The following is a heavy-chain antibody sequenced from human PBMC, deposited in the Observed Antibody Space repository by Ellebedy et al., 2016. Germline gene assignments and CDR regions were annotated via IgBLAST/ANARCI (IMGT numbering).Heavy chain of an antibody. CDR1: RYTFTGYY. CDR2: INPNTGGT. CDR3: AKVYTTSWYLEV. J-gene: IGHJ6*02. Sequence: ASVKVSXKASRYTFTGYYMHWVRQAPGQGLEWMGWINPNTGGTNYAQKFHGRVTMTRDMSISTAYMELSRLRSDDTAVYYCAKVYTTSWYLEVWGHGTTVTVSS. D-gene: IGHD6-13*01. V-gene: IGHV1-2*02.